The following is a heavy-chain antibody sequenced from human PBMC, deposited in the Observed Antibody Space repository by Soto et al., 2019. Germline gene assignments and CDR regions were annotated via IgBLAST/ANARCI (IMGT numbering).Heavy chain of an antibody. V-gene: IGHV4-34*01. CDR2: INHSGST. Sequence: SETLSLTCAVYGGSFSGSYWSWIRKPPGKGLEWIGEINHSGSTNYNPSRTSRITISVDTSKNQFSLKLSSVTAADTAVYYCASAARESSSSNNYYYGMDVWGQGTTVTVSS. J-gene: IGHJ6*02. CDR3: ASAARESSSSNNYYYGMDV. CDR1: GGSFSGSY. D-gene: IGHD6-6*01.